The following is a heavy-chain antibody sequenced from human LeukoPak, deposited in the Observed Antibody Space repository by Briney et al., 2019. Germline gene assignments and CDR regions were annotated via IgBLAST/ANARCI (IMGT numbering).Heavy chain of an antibody. CDR3: ARSCVDPRKGDKWELLNFDY. D-gene: IGHD1-26*01. J-gene: IGHJ4*02. CDR1: GDSVSSNSAA. Sequence: SQTLSLTCAISGDSVSSNSAAWNWIRQSPSRGLEWLGRTYYRSKWYNDYAVSVKSRITINPDTSKNQFSLQLNSVTPEDTAVYYCARSCVDPRKGDKWELLNFDYWGQGTLVTVSS. V-gene: IGHV6-1*01. CDR2: TYYRSKWYN.